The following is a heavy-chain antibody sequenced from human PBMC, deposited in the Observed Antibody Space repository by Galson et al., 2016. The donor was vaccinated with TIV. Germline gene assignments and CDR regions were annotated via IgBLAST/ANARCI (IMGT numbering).Heavy chain of an antibody. CDR2: IYYTGST. J-gene: IGHJ4*02. CDR3: ARGLDYGDRRGWEY. Sequence: LSLTCTVSGGSITSYYWTWIRQPPGKGLEWIGYIYYTGSTTYNPSLKSRVTISVDTSKKQFSLRMSSVTAADTAVYYCARGLDYGDRRGWEYWGQGTLVTVSS. V-gene: IGHV4-59*01. CDR1: GGSITSYY. D-gene: IGHD4-17*01.